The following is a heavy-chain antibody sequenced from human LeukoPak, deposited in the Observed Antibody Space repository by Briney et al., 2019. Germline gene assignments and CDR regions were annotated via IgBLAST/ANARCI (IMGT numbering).Heavy chain of an antibody. Sequence: GGSLRLSCAVSGITLSNYGMSWVRRAPGKGLEWVAGIGGSGGGTNYADSVKGRFTISRDNAKNSLFLQMNSLRVEDTALYYCAKDLGGSATTVWGQGTLVTVSS. J-gene: IGHJ4*02. CDR3: AKDLGGSATTV. V-gene: IGHV3-23*01. CDR2: IGGSGGGT. D-gene: IGHD2-2*01. CDR1: GITLSNYG.